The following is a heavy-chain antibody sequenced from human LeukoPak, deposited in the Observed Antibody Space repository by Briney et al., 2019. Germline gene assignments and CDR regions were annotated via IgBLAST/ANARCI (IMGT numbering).Heavy chain of an antibody. Sequence: GSSVKVSCKASRGSFNSYAITWVRQAPGQGLEWMGRIIPVFGSSNYAQKFQDRVTLTADIASNTAYMELNSLTSEDTAVYFCAKQGGARQDYYMDVWGNGTTVIVSS. CDR2: IIPVFGSS. CDR3: AKQGGARQDYYMDV. V-gene: IGHV1-69*06. J-gene: IGHJ6*03. D-gene: IGHD1-26*01. CDR1: RGSFNSYA.